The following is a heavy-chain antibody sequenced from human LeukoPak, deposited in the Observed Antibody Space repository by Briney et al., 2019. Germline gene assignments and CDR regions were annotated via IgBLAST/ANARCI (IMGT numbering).Heavy chain of an antibody. V-gene: IGHV3-23*01. D-gene: IGHD6-6*01. CDR1: GFTFRRYA. CDR2: ITDSGGDT. Sequence: GGSLRLSCAASGFTFRRYAMSWVRQAPGKGLEWISAITDSGGDTYYADSVKGRFTISRDNSKNTLDLQMNSLRAEDTAVYYCAKGSAAARPYYLDFWGQGTLVTVSS. CDR3: AKGSAAARPYYLDF. J-gene: IGHJ4*02.